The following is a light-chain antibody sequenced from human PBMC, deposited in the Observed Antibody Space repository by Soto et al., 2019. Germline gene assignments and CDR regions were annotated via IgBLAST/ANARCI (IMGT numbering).Light chain of an antibody. CDR2: DAS. CDR1: HSVSIN. CDR3: QQRANWPPIT. Sequence: EIVMTQSPATLSVSPGERAALSCRASHSVSINLAWFQQKPGQAPRLLIYDASNRAAGVPARFSGSGSGTDFTLTISSLEPEDFAVYYCQQRANWPPITFGQGTRLEIK. V-gene: IGKV3-11*01. J-gene: IGKJ5*01.